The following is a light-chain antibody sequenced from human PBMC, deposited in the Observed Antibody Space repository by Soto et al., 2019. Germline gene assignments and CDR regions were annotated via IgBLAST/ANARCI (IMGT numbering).Light chain of an antibody. CDR3: QKYNSVPQT. J-gene: IGKJ3*01. CDR1: QDISTY. V-gene: IGKV1-27*01. Sequence: DIQMTQSPSSLSASVGDRVTITCRASQDISTYLAWFQQQPGKVPKLLIYAGSALQSGVPSRFRGSGSGTDFTLTISSLQPEDVATYYCQKYNSVPQTFGPGTKVDIK. CDR2: AGS.